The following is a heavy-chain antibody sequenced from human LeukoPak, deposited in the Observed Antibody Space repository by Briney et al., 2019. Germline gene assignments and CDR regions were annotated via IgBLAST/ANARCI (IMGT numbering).Heavy chain of an antibody. CDR2: ISYDGSNK. Sequence: GGSLRLSCAASGFTFSSYGMHWVRQAPGKGLEWVAVISYDGSNKYYADSVKGRFTISRDNSKNTLYLQMNSLRAEDTAVYYCARVVDHDYGDYYLDYWGQGTLVTVSS. CDR1: GFTFSSYG. D-gene: IGHD4-17*01. V-gene: IGHV3-33*05. J-gene: IGHJ4*02. CDR3: ARVVDHDYGDYYLDY.